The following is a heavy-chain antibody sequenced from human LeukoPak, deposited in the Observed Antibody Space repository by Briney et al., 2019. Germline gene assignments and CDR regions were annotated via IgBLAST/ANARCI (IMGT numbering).Heavy chain of an antibody. CDR3: ASRYYSSGWYLDY. CDR1: GGSISSSSYY. V-gene: IGHV4-39*07. J-gene: IGHJ4*02. Sequence: SETLSLTCTVSGGSISSSSYYWGWIRQPPGKGLEWIGSIYYSGSTYYNPSLKSRVTISVDTSKNQFSLKLSSVTAADTAVYYCASRYYSSGWYLDYWGQGTLVTVSS. D-gene: IGHD6-19*01. CDR2: IYYSGST.